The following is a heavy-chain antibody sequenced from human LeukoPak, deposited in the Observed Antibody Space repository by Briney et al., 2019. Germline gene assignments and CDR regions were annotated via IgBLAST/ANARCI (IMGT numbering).Heavy chain of an antibody. CDR1: GFTFSSYW. D-gene: IGHD1-14*01. CDR2: IKQDGSEK. V-gene: IGHV3-7*05. CDR3: ARHRNIVVVGRYYFDY. J-gene: IGHJ4*02. Sequence: AGGSLRLSCAASGFTFSSYWMNWVRQAPGKGLEWVANIKQDGSEKYYVDSVKGRFTISRDNAKNSLYLQMYSLRAEDTAVYYCARHRNIVVVGRYYFDYWGQGTLVTVSS.